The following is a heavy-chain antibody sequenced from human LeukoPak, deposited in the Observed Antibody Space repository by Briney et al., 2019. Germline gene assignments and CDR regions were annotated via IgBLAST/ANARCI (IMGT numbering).Heavy chain of an antibody. D-gene: IGHD2-15*01. J-gene: IGHJ4*03. V-gene: IGHV4-59*01. CDR3: ARGLRYCSGGSCPGYYFDY. CDR1: GGSISSYY. Sequence: SETLSLTCTVFGGSISSYYWSWIRQPPGKGLEWIGYIYYSGSTNYNPSLKSRVTISVDTSKNQFSLKLSSVTAADTAVYYCARGLRYCSGGSCPGYYFDYWGKGTTVTVSS. CDR2: IYYSGST.